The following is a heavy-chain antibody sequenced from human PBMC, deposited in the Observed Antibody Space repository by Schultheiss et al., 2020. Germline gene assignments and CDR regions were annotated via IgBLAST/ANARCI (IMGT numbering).Heavy chain of an antibody. D-gene: IGHD3-10*01. CDR3: ARSPPLLEPDDY. Sequence: SETLSLTCTVSGGSISSSSYYWGWIRQPPGKGLEWIGSIYYSGSTYYNPSLKSRVTISVDTSKNQFSLKLSSVTAADTAVYYCARSPPLLEPDDYWGQGTLVTVSS. CDR2: IYYSGST. CDR1: GGSISSSSYY. J-gene: IGHJ4*02. V-gene: IGHV4-39*01.